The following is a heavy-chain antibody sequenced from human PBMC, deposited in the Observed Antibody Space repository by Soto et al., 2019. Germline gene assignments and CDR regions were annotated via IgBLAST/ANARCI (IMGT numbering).Heavy chain of an antibody. Sequence: QITLKESGPPLVKPTQTLTLTCTFSGFSLSTTGVGVGWIRQPPGKALEWLALIYWDDDKRYNPSLNSRLTITEDTSKNQVVLAMTTMDTVDTATYYCVQSRCGGDCLQSYSSHSYYGLDVWGQGTTVTVSS. CDR2: IYWDDDK. CDR3: VQSRCGGDCLQSYSSHSYYGLDV. D-gene: IGHD2-21*02. J-gene: IGHJ6*02. V-gene: IGHV2-5*02. CDR1: GFSLSTTGVG.